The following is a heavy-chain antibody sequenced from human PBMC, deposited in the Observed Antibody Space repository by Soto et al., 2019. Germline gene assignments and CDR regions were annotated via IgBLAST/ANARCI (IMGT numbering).Heavy chain of an antibody. V-gene: IGHV1-69*13. CDR1: GGTFSSYA. D-gene: IGHD1-26*01. Sequence: SVKVSCKASGGTFSSYAISWVRQAPGQGLEWMGGIIPIFGTANYAQKFQGRVTITADESTSTAYMELSSLRSEDTAVYYCARLVVGARDLYNWFDPWGQGTLVTVSS. CDR2: IIPIFGTA. CDR3: ARLVVGARDLYNWFDP. J-gene: IGHJ5*02.